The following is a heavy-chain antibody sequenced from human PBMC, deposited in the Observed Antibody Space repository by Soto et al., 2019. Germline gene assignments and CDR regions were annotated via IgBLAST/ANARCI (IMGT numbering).Heavy chain of an antibody. J-gene: IGHJ5*02. CDR3: ARAMIVVDLNWFDP. D-gene: IGHD3-22*01. CDR2: IYHSGST. V-gene: IGHV4-30-2*01. CDR1: GGSISSGGYS. Sequence: SETLSLTCAVSGGSISSGGYSWSWIRQPPGKGLEWIGYIYHSGSTYYNPSLKSRVTISVDRSKSQFSLKLSSVTAADTAVYYCARAMIVVDLNWFDPWGQGTLVTVSS.